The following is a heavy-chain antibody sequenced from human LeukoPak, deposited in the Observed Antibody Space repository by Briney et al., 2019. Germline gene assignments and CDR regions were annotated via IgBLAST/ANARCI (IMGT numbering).Heavy chain of an antibody. CDR3: VRDSNFKIDY. CDR2: INHDGSDI. CDR1: GFTVSTYV. Sequence: QPGGSLILSCAVSGFTVSTYVMHWVRRAPGEGLVWVSRINHDGSDISYADSVKGRSTISRDNAKNTLYLQMNSLRADDTAIYYCVRDSNFKIDYWGQGTLVTVSS. V-gene: IGHV3-74*01. D-gene: IGHD5-24*01. J-gene: IGHJ4*02.